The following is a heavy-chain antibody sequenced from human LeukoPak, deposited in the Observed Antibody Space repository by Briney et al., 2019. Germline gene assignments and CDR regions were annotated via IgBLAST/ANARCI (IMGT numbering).Heavy chain of an antibody. J-gene: IGHJ4*02. V-gene: IGHV3-48*03. CDR2: ISSSGNTI. CDR3: ASFSWSGSYYFDY. Sequence: GGSLRLSCAASGFTFSSYEMNWVRQAPGKGLEWVSYISSSGNTIYYADSVKGRFTISRDNAKNSLYLQMNSLRAEDTAVYYCASFSWSGSYYFDYWGQGTLVTVSS. CDR1: GFTFSSYE. D-gene: IGHD1-26*01.